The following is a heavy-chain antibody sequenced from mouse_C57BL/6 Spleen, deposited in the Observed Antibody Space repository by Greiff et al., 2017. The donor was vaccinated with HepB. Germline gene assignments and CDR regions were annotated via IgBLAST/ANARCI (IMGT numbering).Heavy chain of an antibody. CDR1: GYTFTGYW. Sequence: VQLQQSGAELMKPGASVKLSCKATGYTFTGYWIEWVKQRPGHGLEWIGEILPGSGSTNYNEKFKGKATFTADTSSNTAYMQLSSLTTDDSAVYYCARMRVNYDYEGFDYWGQGTTLTVSS. J-gene: IGHJ2*01. V-gene: IGHV1-9*01. CDR2: ILPGSGST. D-gene: IGHD2-4*01. CDR3: ARMRVNYDYEGFDY.